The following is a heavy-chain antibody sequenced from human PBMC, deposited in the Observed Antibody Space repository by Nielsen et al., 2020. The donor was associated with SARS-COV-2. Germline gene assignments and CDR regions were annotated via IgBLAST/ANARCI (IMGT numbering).Heavy chain of an antibody. D-gene: IGHD5-18*01. CDR2: IWYDGSNK. Sequence: GESLKISCAASGFTFSSYGMHWVRQAPGKGLEWVAVIWYDGSNKYYADSVKGRFTISRDNSKNTLYLQMNSLRAEDTAVYYCARGAGYSYGRSPDYWGQGTLVTVSS. CDR3: ARGAGYSYGRSPDY. J-gene: IGHJ4*02. CDR1: GFTFSSYG. V-gene: IGHV3-30*19.